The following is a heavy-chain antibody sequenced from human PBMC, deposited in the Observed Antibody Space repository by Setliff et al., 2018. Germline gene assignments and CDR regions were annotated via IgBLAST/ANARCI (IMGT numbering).Heavy chain of an antibody. Sequence: SETLSLTCTVTGGSIGSYYWTWIRHSAGKGLEWIGRIYSRGNTNYNPSLKSRVTLSVDTSKNLFSLKMTSMTAADTAIYYCARENIAAEDWGQGTLVTVSS. D-gene: IGHD6-13*01. CDR3: ARENIAAED. CDR1: GGSIGSYY. V-gene: IGHV4-4*07. CDR2: IYSRGNT. J-gene: IGHJ4*02.